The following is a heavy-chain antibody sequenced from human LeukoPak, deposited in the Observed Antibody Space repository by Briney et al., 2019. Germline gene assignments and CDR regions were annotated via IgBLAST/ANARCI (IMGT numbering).Heavy chain of an antibody. CDR1: GFTFSSYA. J-gene: IGHJ3*02. D-gene: IGHD1-20*01. V-gene: IGHV3-48*01. Sequence: GGSLRLSCAASGFTFSSYAMSWVRQAPGKGLEWFSYISRDSGAKYYADSVKGRFTISRDNAHNSVYLQMNSLRAEDTAVCYCARDHNWAFDIWGQGTMVTVSS. CDR3: ARDHNWAFDI. CDR2: ISRDSGAK.